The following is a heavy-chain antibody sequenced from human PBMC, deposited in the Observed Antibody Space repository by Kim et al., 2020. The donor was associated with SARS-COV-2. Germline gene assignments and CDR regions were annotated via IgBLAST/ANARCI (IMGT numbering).Heavy chain of an antibody. CDR3: ARATVTTVWFDP. CDR2: IYYSGST. D-gene: IGHD4-17*01. J-gene: IGHJ5*02. V-gene: IGHV4-59*01. CDR1: GGSISSYY. Sequence: SETLSLTCTVSGGSISSYYWSWIRQPPGKGLEWIGYIYYSGSTNYNPSLKSRVTISVDTSKNQFSLKLSSVTAADTAVYYCARATVTTVWFDPWGQGTLV.